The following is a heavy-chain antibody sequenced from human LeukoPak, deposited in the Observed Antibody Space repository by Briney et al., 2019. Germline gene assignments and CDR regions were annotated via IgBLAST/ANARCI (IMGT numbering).Heavy chain of an antibody. V-gene: IGHV3-53*01. CDR2: IYSGGNT. Sequence: GGSLGLSCAASGFIVSSNYMSWVRQAPGKGLEWVSVIYSGGNTYYTDSVKGRFTISRDNSKNTLYLQMNSLRAEDTAVYYPSLLWFGEPRRYYGGQGPLVTVSS. D-gene: IGHD3-10*01. CDR1: GFIVSSNY. CDR3: SLLWFGEPRRYY. J-gene: IGHJ4*02.